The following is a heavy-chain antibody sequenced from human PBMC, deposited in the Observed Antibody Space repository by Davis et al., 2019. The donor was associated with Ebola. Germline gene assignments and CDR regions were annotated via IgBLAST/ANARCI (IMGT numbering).Heavy chain of an antibody. CDR1: GYTFTSYD. CDR3: ARGRPIVRFLEWLLIDY. D-gene: IGHD3-3*01. V-gene: IGHV1-8*03. J-gene: IGHJ4*02. CDR2: MNPNSGNT. Sequence: ASVKVSCKAFGYTFTSYDINWVRQATGQGLEWMGWMNPNSGNTGYAQKFQGRVTITRNTSISTAYMELSSLRSEDTAVYYCARGRPIVRFLEWLLIDYWGQGTLVTVSS.